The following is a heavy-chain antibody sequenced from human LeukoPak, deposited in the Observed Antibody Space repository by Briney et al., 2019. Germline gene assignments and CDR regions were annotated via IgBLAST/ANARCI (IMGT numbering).Heavy chain of an antibody. Sequence: ASVKVSCKASGYTFTGYYLHWVRQAPGQGLEWMGWINPNNGDTNYAQKFQGRVTMTRDTSISTAYMELSRLRSDDTAVYYCARDRGLDIAAAGKFRHYYYYMDVWGKGTTVTVSS. CDR2: INPNNGDT. V-gene: IGHV1-2*02. CDR1: GYTFTGYY. CDR3: ARDRGLDIAAAGKFRHYYYYMDV. D-gene: IGHD6-13*01. J-gene: IGHJ6*03.